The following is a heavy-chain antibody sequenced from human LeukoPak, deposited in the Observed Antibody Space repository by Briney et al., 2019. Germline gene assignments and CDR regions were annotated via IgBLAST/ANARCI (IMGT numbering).Heavy chain of an antibody. V-gene: IGHV3-73*01. Sequence: GGSLRLSCAASGFTFSASTMHWVRQASGKGLEWVARIRSKANNYATAYAAALQGRFSISRDDSKNTAYLQMNSLKTEDTALYYCTSVVGATFDYWGQGTLVTVSS. CDR1: GFTFSAST. D-gene: IGHD1-26*01. J-gene: IGHJ4*02. CDR3: TSVVGATFDY. CDR2: IRSKANNYAT.